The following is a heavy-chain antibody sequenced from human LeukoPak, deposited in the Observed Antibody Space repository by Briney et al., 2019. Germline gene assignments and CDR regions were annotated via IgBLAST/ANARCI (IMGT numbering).Heavy chain of an antibody. CDR2: IDPSDSHT. CDR3: ARSGKQQLDQDYYYGMDV. V-gene: IGHV5-10-1*01. Sequence: GESLKISCKGSGYSFTSYWISWVRQMPGKGLEWMGRIDPSDSHTNYSPSFQGHVTISADKSISTAYLQWSSLKASDTAMYYCARSGKQQLDQDYYYGMDVWGQGTTVTVSS. D-gene: IGHD6-13*01. J-gene: IGHJ6*02. CDR1: GYSFTSYW.